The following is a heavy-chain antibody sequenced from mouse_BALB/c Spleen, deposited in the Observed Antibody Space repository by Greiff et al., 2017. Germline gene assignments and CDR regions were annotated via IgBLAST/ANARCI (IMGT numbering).Heavy chain of an antibody. CDR3: ARLGDGYYVDY. CDR2: ISSGSSTI. D-gene: IGHD2-3*01. CDR1: GFTFSSFG. Sequence: EVHLVESGGDLVQPGGSRKLSCAASGFTFSSFGMHWVRQAPEKGLEWVAYISSGSSTIYYADTVKGRFTISRDNPKNTLFLQMTSLRSEDTAMYYCARLGDGYYVDYWGQGTTLTVSS. J-gene: IGHJ2*01. V-gene: IGHV5-17*02.